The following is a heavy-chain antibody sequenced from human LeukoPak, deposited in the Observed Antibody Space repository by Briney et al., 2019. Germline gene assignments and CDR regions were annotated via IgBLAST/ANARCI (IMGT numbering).Heavy chain of an antibody. D-gene: IGHD1-20*01. CDR2: IRYDGSNK. Sequence: GGSLRLSCAASGFTFSGYGMHWVRQAPGKGLEWVAFIRYDGSNKYYADSVKGRFTISRDNSKNTLYLQMNSLRAEDTAVYYCAREGITATTGWFDPWGQGTLVTVSS. CDR1: GFTFSGYG. CDR3: AREGITATTGWFDP. V-gene: IGHV3-30*02. J-gene: IGHJ5*02.